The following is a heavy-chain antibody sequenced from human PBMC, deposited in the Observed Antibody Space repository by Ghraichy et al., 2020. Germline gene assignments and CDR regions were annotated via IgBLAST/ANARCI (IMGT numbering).Heavy chain of an antibody. CDR1: GFTFSGNG. Sequence: GGSLRLSCAASGFTFSGNGMHWVRQAPGKGLEWVALIWYDGSKQYYSDSVRGRFAISRDNSKYTVSLQMNSLRAEDTAVYYCARWVSHQYDKSGYYANWGQGTLVAVSS. D-gene: IGHD3-22*01. CDR3: ARWVSHQYDKSGYYAN. CDR2: IWYDGSKQ. V-gene: IGHV3-33*01. J-gene: IGHJ4*02.